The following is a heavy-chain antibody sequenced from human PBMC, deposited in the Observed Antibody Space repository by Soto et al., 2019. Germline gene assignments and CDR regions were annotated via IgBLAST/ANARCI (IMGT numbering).Heavy chain of an antibody. CDR1: GDTFTDYY. Sequence: QVQLMQSGAEVKQPGASVKVSCKASGDTFTDYYIHWVRQVPGQGLEWMGTVNPSGGHTTYAQHFLGRVTMPRNTSTSTLYMELTRLTSDDTAIYYCARGGHVVVVTAALDYWGQGTLVTVSS. V-gene: IGHV1-46*01. J-gene: IGHJ4*02. CDR2: VNPSGGHT. CDR3: ARGGHVVVVTAALDY. D-gene: IGHD2-21*02.